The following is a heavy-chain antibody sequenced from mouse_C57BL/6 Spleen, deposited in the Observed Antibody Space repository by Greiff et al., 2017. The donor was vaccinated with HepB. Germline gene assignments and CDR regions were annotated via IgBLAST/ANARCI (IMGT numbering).Heavy chain of an antibody. CDR2: ISSGGSYT. V-gene: IGHV5-6*01. CDR1: GFTFSSYG. Sequence: EVKLVESGGDLVKPGGSLKLSCAASGFTFSSYGMSWVRQTPDKRLEWVATISSGGSYTYYPDSVKGRFTISRDNAKNTLYLQMSRLKSEDTAMYYCASFDGYSYWGQGTTLTVSS. CDR3: ASFDGYSY. J-gene: IGHJ2*01. D-gene: IGHD2-3*01.